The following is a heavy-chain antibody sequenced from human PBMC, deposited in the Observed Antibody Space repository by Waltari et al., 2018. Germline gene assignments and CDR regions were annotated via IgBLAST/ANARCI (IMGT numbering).Heavy chain of an antibody. J-gene: IGHJ5*02. CDR3: ARDFDTSGWFDP. D-gene: IGHD3-22*01. Sequence: QLQLVESGGGLVKPGGSLRLSCAASGFPFSAYYMHWIRQAPGKGLEWISYVSPTGTYTHYADSVKGRFSLSRDNAKNSLHLQMNSLRAEDTAVYYCARDFDTSGWFDPWGQGTLVTVSS. CDR2: VSPTGTYT. CDR1: GFPFSAYY. V-gene: IGHV3-11*06.